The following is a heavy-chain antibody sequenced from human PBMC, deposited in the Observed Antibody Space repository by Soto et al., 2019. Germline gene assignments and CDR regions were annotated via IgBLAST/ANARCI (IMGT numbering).Heavy chain of an antibody. D-gene: IGHD6-19*01. J-gene: IGHJ4*02. CDR3: ARGRHWLDY. CDR2: IYYDGTT. V-gene: IGHV4-59*02. Sequence: QVQLQESGPGLVKPSETVSLTCTVSGGSVSPYYWTWVRRPPGKGLEWIAYIYYDGTTNYNPSLKSRVTISVDTSKNQFSLRLTSVTAADTAVYYCARGRHWLDYWGQGTLLTVSS. CDR1: GGSVSPYY.